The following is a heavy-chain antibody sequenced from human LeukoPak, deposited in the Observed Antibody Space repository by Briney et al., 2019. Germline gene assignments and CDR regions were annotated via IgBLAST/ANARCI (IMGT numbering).Heavy chain of an antibody. Sequence: PSETLSLTCTVSSGSITGYYWNWIRQPPGKGLEWLGYIYHTGSTKYNHSLKSRVTISLDTSKNQFSLKLSSVTAADTAVYYCARSYYYDSSGSPAFDIWGQGTMVTVSS. V-gene: IGHV4-59*01. CDR3: ARSYYYDSSGSPAFDI. CDR1: SGSITGYY. D-gene: IGHD3-22*01. J-gene: IGHJ3*02. CDR2: IYHTGST.